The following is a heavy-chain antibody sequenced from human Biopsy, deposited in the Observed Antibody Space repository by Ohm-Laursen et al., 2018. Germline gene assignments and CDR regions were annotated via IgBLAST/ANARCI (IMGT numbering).Heavy chain of an antibody. J-gene: IGHJ5*02. CDR3: ARRPYTRDNWFDP. Sequence: TLSLTCTVSGGSMSSYYWSWIRQPPGKGLEWIGYIYSSGGTDYNPSLKSRVTISLDTSKNQFSLTLTSVTVAGTAIYYCARRPYTRDNWFDPWGQGTLVTVSS. CDR1: GGSMSSYY. V-gene: IGHV4-4*08. D-gene: IGHD2-2*01. CDR2: IYSSGGT.